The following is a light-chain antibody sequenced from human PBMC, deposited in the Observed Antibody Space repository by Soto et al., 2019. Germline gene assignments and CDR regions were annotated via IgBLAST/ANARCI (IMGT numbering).Light chain of an antibody. V-gene: IGLV2-11*01. CDR3: CSNAGSYPFV. J-gene: IGLJ1*01. CDR1: SSDVGGYNY. Sequence: QSALTQPRSVSGSPGQSVTISCTGTSSDVGGYNYVSWYQHHTGKAPKLMIYDVDKRPSGVPGRFSGSKSGNTASLTIPGLQAEDEADYYCCSNAGSYPFVFGAGTKVTVL. CDR2: DVD.